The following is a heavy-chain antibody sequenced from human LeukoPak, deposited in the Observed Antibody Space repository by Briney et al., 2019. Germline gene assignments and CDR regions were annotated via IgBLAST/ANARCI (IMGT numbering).Heavy chain of an antibody. J-gene: IGHJ4*02. CDR2: ISYDGSNK. CDR1: GSTFSSYG. CDR3: AKGDSYYDSSGRWDY. V-gene: IGHV3-30*18. Sequence: PGGSLRLSCAASGSTFSSYGMHWVRQAPGKGLEWVAVISYDGSNKYYADSVKGRFTISRDNSKNTLYLQMNSLRAEDTAVYYCAKGDSYYDSSGRWDYWGQGTLVTVSS. D-gene: IGHD3-22*01.